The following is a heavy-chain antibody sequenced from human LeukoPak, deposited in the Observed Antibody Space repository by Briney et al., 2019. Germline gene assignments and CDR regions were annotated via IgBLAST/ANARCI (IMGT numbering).Heavy chain of an antibody. D-gene: IGHD6-6*01. V-gene: IGHV3-23*01. Sequence: GFLRLSCAASGFTVSSNYMSWVRQVPGKGLEWVSVISGSGDNTYYADSVKGRFTISRDNSKNMLYLQMNSLRAEDTAVYYCAKWKYSNSGIDDYWGQGTLVTVSS. J-gene: IGHJ4*02. CDR2: ISGSGDNT. CDR3: AKWKYSNSGIDDY. CDR1: GFTVSSNY.